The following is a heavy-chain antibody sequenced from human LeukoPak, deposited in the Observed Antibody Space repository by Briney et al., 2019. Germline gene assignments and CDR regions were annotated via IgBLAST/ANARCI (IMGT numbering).Heavy chain of an antibody. CDR3: APRRVGRPFDI. V-gene: IGHV4-59*12. J-gene: IGHJ3*02. CDR1: GFTFSSYS. CDR2: IYYSGNT. Sequence: GSLRLSCAASGFTFSSYSMNWVRQAPGKGLEWIGSIYYSGNTNYNPSLKSRVTISVDTSKNQFSLKLSSVTAADTAVYYCAPRRVGRPFDIWGQGAMVTVSS. D-gene: IGHD1-1*01.